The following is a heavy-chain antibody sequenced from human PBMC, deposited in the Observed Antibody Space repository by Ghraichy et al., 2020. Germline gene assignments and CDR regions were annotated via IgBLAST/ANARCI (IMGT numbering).Heavy chain of an antibody. CDR1: GESISSGDYF. CDR2: ISGGGDYI. D-gene: IGHD2/OR15-2a*01. V-gene: IGHV3-23*01. CDR3: AKNLRDGHPFYEY. J-gene: IGHJ4*02. Sequence: ETLSLTCTVSGESISSGDYFWGWIRQLPGKGLEWLSAISGGGDYIYYADSVKGRFTISRDNPKNTLYLQMNSLRVEDTAVYFCAKNLRDGHPFYEYWGQGALVTVSS.